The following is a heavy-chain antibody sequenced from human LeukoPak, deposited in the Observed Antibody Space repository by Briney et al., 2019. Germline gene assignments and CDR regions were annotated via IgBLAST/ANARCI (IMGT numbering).Heavy chain of an antibody. V-gene: IGHV3-23*01. Sequence: GGSLRLSCAASGFTFSSYGMSWVRQAPGKGLGWVSVISGSGDSRDYADSVKGRFTISRDNSKNTLYLQMNSLRAEDTAVYYCARKGGTRFDFWRGYGYWGQGTLVTVSS. CDR2: ISGSGDSR. J-gene: IGHJ4*02. D-gene: IGHD3-3*01. CDR3: ARKGGTRFDFWRGYGY. CDR1: GFTFSSYG.